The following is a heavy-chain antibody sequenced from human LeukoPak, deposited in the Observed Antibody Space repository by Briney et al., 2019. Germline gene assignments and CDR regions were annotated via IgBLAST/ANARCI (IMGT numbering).Heavy chain of an antibody. CDR3: AKDPHDPYYYDQYYFDY. Sequence: PGGSLRLSCAASGFTFSSYWMHWVRQAPGKGLVWVSRINPDGSSTTYADAVKGRFTISRDNSKNTLYLQMNSLRAEDTAVYYCAKDPHDPYYYDQYYFDYWGQGTLVTVSS. J-gene: IGHJ4*02. V-gene: IGHV3-74*01. CDR1: GFTFSSYW. CDR2: INPDGSST. D-gene: IGHD3-22*01.